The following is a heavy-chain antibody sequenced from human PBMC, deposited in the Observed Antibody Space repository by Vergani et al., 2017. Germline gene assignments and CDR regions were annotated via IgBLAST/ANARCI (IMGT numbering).Heavy chain of an antibody. V-gene: IGHV4-34*01. CDR2: INHSGST. J-gene: IGHJ6*02. Sequence: QVQLEESGPGLLKPSETLSLTCAVYGGSFSGDYWSWIRQPPGKGLEWVGEINHSGSTNYNPTLKSRVTISVETSKNQFSLQLSSVTAADTAVSYCARGPRRDVLAFRYYYGIDVWGQGTPVTVSS. CDR3: ARGPRRDVLAFRYYYGIDV. CDR1: GGSFSGDY. D-gene: IGHD3-3*02.